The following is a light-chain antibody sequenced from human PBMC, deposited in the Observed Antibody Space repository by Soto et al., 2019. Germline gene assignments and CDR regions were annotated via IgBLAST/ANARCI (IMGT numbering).Light chain of an antibody. CDR3: SSYTTSNTLVV. V-gene: IGLV2-14*01. J-gene: IGLJ3*02. CDR1: SSDVGTYNY. CDR2: EVN. Sequence: QSALTQPASVSGSPGQSITISCTGTSSDVGTYNYVSWYQQYPGKAPKLIIYEVNNRPSGVSDRFSGSKSGNTAPLTISGLQAEDEAEYYCSSYTTSNTLVVFGGGTQLTVL.